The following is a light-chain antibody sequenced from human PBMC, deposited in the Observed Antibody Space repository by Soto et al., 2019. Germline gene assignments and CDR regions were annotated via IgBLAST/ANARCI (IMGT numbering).Light chain of an antibody. CDR3: QQYGSSLIN. V-gene: IGKV3-20*01. CDR1: ESISSTN. Sequence: EIVLTQSPCTLSLSPGERATLSFTASESISSTNLGWYQQKPGQAPRLLIYAASSRATGIPVRFSGSGSGTDFTLTISRLEPEDFAVYYCQQYGSSLINFGQGTRLEIK. CDR2: AAS. J-gene: IGKJ5*01.